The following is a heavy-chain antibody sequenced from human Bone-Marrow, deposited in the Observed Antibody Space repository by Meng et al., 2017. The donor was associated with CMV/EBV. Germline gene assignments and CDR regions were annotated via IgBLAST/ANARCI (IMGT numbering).Heavy chain of an antibody. CDR3: ARASLGFWSTQPQNWFDP. CDR1: GFTFSDYY. Sequence: GGSLRLSCAASGFTFSDYYMSWIRQAPGKGLEWVSYISSSGSTIYYADSVKGRFTISRDNAKNSLYLQMNSLRAEDTAVYYCARASLGFWSTQPQNWFDPWGQGTLVTVSS. D-gene: IGHD3-3*01. CDR2: ISSSGSTI. J-gene: IGHJ5*02. V-gene: IGHV3-11*04.